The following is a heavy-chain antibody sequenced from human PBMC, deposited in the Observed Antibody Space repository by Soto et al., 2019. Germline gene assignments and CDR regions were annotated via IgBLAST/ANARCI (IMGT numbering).Heavy chain of an antibody. Sequence: PSETLSLTCTVSGYSISSGSYCACIRQPPGKGPEWTASIYHGGTTFYNPSLKSRITISVDTSNNQFSLKLTSVTAADTAVYYCARVHVMVVAGSTFDYWGHGTLVTVSS. CDR2: IYHGGTT. CDR3: ARVHVMVVAGSTFDY. D-gene: IGHD6-19*01. CDR1: GYSISSGSY. V-gene: IGHV4-38-2*02. J-gene: IGHJ4*01.